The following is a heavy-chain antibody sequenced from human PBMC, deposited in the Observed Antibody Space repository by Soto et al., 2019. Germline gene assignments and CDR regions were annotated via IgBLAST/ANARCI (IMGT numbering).Heavy chain of an antibody. D-gene: IGHD3-3*01. CDR1: GASFSGTY. CDR3: AVWSALTQYYFDS. CDR2: AYHSGTT. Sequence: SETLSLTCAVSGASFSGTYWSWIRQAPGKGLEWIGYAYHSGTTVYNPSLKSRVSISVDTSKKRVPLRLNSVTAADTAVYYCAVWSALTQYYFDSWGPGTLVTVSS. J-gene: IGHJ4*01. V-gene: IGHV4-59*13.